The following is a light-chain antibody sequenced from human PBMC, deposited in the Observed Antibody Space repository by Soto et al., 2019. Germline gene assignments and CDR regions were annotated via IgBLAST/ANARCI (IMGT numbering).Light chain of an antibody. CDR2: EVS. J-gene: IGLJ3*02. CDR1: SSDVGGYNY. Sequence: QSVLTQPASVSGSPGQSITISCTGTSSDVGGYNYVSWYQQIPGKAPKLIIFEVSNRPSGVSNRFSGSKSGNTASLTISGLQTEDEGDYYCTSYTRSSTSVVFGGGTKLTVL. V-gene: IGLV2-14*01. CDR3: TSYTRSSTSVV.